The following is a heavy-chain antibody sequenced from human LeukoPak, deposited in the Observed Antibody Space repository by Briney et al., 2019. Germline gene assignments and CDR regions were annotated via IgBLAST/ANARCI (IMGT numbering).Heavy chain of an antibody. CDR1: GFTFSNYF. V-gene: IGHV3-21*01. CDR2: ISSSGSYI. D-gene: IGHD3-10*01. J-gene: IGHJ4*02. CDR3: ARGGAMVRGVSPLDY. Sequence: GGSLRLSCAACGFTFSNYFINWVRQAPGKGLEWVSSISSSGSYINYADSVKGRFTISRDNAKNSLYLQMNSLRAEDTAVYYCARGGAMVRGVSPLDYWGQGSLVTVSS.